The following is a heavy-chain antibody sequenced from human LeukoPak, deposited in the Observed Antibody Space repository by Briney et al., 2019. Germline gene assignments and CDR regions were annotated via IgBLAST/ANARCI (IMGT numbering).Heavy chain of an antibody. CDR2: IYYSGST. CDR1: GGSISSYY. Sequence: SETLSPTCTVSGGSISSYYWSGIRQPPGKGLEWIGYIYYSGSTNYNPSLKSRVTISVDTSKNQFSLKLSSVTAADTAVYYCARVPPSSSWLYYFDYWGQGTLVNVSS. V-gene: IGHV4-59*01. D-gene: IGHD6-13*01. CDR3: ARVPPSSSWLYYFDY. J-gene: IGHJ4*02.